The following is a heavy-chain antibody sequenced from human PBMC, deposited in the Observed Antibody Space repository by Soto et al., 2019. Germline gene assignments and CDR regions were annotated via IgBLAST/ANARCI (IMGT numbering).Heavy chain of an antibody. J-gene: IGHJ6*03. CDR3: ARTDYYYYYMDV. Sequence: SETLSLTCAVYGGSFSGYYWSWIRQPPGKGLEWIGEINHSGSTNYNPSLKSRVTISVDTSKNQFSLKLSSVTAADTAVYYCARTDYYYYYMDVWGKGTTVTVSS. CDR1: GGSFSGYY. CDR2: INHSGST. V-gene: IGHV4-34*01.